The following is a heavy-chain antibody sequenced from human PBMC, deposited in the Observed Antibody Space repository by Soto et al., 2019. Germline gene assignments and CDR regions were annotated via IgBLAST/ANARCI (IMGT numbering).Heavy chain of an antibody. V-gene: IGHV6-1*01. Sequence: SQTLSLTCAISGDSVSSNSAAWNWIRQSPSRGLEWLGRTYYRSKWYNDYAVSVKSRITINPDTSKNQFSLRLNSVTPEDTAVYYCARARRKYYYDSSGYYDAFDIWGQGTMVTVSS. D-gene: IGHD3-22*01. CDR3: ARARRKYYYDSSGYYDAFDI. CDR2: TYYRSKWYN. J-gene: IGHJ3*02. CDR1: GDSVSSNSAA.